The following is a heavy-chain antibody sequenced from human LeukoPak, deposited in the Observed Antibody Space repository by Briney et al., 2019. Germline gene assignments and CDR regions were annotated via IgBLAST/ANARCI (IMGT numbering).Heavy chain of an antibody. J-gene: IGHJ4*02. D-gene: IGHD3-16*02. CDR2: ISSTSSTI. V-gene: IGHV3-48*01. CDR3: ARGYLFDY. Sequence: GGSLRLSCAASGFTFSNYSMNWVRQAPGKGLEWISYISSTSSTIYKADSVKGRFTISRDNAKNSLYLQMNSLRAEDTAVYYCARGYLFDYWGQGTLVTVSS. CDR1: GFTFSNYS.